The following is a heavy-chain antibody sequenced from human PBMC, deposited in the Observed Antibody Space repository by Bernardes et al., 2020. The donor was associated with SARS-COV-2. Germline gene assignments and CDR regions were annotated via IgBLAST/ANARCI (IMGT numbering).Heavy chain of an antibody. J-gene: IGHJ4*02. CDR2: IYYSGTT. D-gene: IGHD1-26*01. CDR1: VDSISSYY. V-gene: IGHV4-59*01. Sequence: SETLSLTCTVSVDSISSYYWSWIRQPPGKGLEWIGYIYYSGTTSYNPSLKSRVTISVDTSKNQLSLKLSPVTAADTAVYYCAREWSSFDYWGQGTLVTVSS. CDR3: AREWSSFDY.